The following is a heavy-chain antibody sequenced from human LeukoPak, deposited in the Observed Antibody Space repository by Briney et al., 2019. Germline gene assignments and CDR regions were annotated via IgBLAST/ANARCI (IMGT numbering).Heavy chain of an antibody. CDR1: GYTFTSYY. Sequence: ASVKVSCKASGYTFTSYYMRWARQAPGQGLEWMGIINPSGGSTSYAQKFQGRVTMTRGMSTSTVYMELSSLRSEDTAVYYCARPGIAAAGFDYWGQGTLVTVSS. V-gene: IGHV1-46*01. CDR2: INPSGGST. J-gene: IGHJ4*02. CDR3: ARPGIAAAGFDY. D-gene: IGHD6-13*01.